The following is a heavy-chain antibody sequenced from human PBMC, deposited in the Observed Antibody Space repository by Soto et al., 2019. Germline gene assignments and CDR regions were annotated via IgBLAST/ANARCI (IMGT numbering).Heavy chain of an antibody. D-gene: IGHD2-15*01. V-gene: IGHV4-59*01. CDR1: ATSNSRYD. CDR3: PRNNSYSIDY. CDR2: SHYSWTT. Sequence: SVSLRLTGTACATSNSRYDRCWTRQPPGKGLEWFANSHYSWTTSYNPSLASRVTRSENTSKHQFSLKMTSVAAADGAMCFCPRNNSYSIDYCGRGTLVTVSS. J-gene: IGHJ4*02.